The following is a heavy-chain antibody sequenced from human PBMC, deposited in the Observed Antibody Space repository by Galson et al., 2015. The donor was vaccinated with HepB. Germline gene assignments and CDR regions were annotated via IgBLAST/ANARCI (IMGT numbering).Heavy chain of an antibody. J-gene: IGHJ4*02. V-gene: IGHV3-11*05. Sequence: SLRLSCAASGFTFSDYYMSWIRQAPGKGLEWVSYIGSSSSYTNYADSVKGRFTISRDNAKNSLYLQMNSLRAEDTAVYYCARGARSGWWEFGYWGQGTLVTVSS. D-gene: IGHD6-19*01. CDR3: ARGARSGWWEFGY. CDR2: IGSSSSYT. CDR1: GFTFSDYY.